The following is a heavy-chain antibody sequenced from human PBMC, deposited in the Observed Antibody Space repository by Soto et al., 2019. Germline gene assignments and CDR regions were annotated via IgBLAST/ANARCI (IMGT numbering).Heavy chain of an antibody. D-gene: IGHD3-22*01. V-gene: IGHV5-51*01. CDR3: ARLRYYYDTSRAFDM. J-gene: IGHJ3*02. CDR1: GYSFSTQW. Sequence: LGESLKISCKASGYSFSTQWIGWVRQMPGKGLEWMGIIYPADSDTRYNPSFQGQVTISADKSISTAYLQWSSLKASDTAMYYCARLRYYYDTSRAFDMWGQGTMVTVSS. CDR2: IYPADSDT.